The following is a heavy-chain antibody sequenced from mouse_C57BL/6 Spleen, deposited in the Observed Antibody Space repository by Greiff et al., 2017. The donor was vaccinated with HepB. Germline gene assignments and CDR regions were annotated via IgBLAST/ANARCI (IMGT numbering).Heavy chain of an antibody. Sequence: EVQGVESGGGLVQPKGSLKLSCAASGFSFNTYAMNWVRQAPGKGLEWVARIRSKSNNYATYYADSVKDRFTISRDDSESMLYLQMNNLKTEDTAMYYCVRQGPYGNFFDYWGQGTTLTVSS. CDR3: VRQGPYGNFFDY. V-gene: IGHV10-1*01. J-gene: IGHJ2*01. CDR1: GFSFNTYA. D-gene: IGHD2-1*01. CDR2: IRSKSNNYAT.